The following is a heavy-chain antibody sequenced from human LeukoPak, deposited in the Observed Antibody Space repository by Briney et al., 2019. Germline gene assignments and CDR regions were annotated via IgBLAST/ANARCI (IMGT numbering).Heavy chain of an antibody. CDR2: ITTSSSYI. J-gene: IGHJ4*02. CDR1: GFTFSTFA. V-gene: IGHV3-21*04. Sequence: GGSLRLSCAASGFTFSTFAMIWVRQPPGKGLEWVSSITTSSSYIYYADSVKGRFTISRDNSKNTLYLQMNSLRAEDTAVYYCAKGEGTMQWLATSYYFDYWGQGTLVTVSS. D-gene: IGHD6-19*01. CDR3: AKGEGTMQWLATSYYFDY.